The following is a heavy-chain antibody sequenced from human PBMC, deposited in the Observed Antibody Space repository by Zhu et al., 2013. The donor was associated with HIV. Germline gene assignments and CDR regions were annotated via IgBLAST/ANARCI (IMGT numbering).Heavy chain of an antibody. V-gene: IGHV1-2*02. J-gene: IGHJ4*02. CDR3: ARDLRYYDSSGYLDY. Sequence: QVQLVQSGAEVKKPGASVKVSCKASGYTFTGYYMHWVRQAPGQGLEWMGWINPNSGGTNYAQKFQGRVTMTRDTSISTAYMELSRLRSDDTAVYYCARDLRYYDSSGYLDYWGQGTLVTVSS. D-gene: IGHD3-22*01. CDR1: GYTFTGYY. CDR2: INPNSGGT.